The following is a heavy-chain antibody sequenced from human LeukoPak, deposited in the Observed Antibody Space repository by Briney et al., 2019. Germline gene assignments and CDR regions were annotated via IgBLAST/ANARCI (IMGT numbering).Heavy chain of an antibody. J-gene: IGHJ4*02. CDR3: ARGYSGSYRVDY. D-gene: IGHD1-26*01. Sequence: GGSLRLSCAASRFSFSNYWMHWVRQAPGKGLMWVSRINPDGSTTNYADSVMGRFTISRDNAKNTLYLQMNSLRAEDTAVYYCARGYSGSYRVDYWGQGTQVTVSS. CDR1: RFSFSNYW. CDR2: INPDGSTT. V-gene: IGHV3-74*01.